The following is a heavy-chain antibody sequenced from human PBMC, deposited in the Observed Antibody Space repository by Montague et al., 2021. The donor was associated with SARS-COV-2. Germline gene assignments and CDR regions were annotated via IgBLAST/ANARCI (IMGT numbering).Heavy chain of an antibody. V-gene: IGHV4-39*01. J-gene: IGHJ4*02. CDR2: IFYKGNT. CDR1: GGSVSSDTHN. Sequence: SETLSLTCTVSGGSVSSDTHNWAWIRQPPGKGLEWIASIFYKGNTYYNPSLRSRFTISINTPKNQFFLRVASVTAADTAVYYCARGLLYGSGSHFDYWGQGTLVTVSS. CDR3: ARGLLYGSGSHFDY. D-gene: IGHD3-10*01.